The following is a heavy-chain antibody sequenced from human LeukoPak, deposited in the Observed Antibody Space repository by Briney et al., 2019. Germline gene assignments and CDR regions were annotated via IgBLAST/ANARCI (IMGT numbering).Heavy chain of an antibody. J-gene: IGHJ6*02. CDR1: GYTFTGYY. D-gene: IGHD3-16*01. CDR3: ARDLAGETGMDV. V-gene: IGHV1-2*02. Sequence: ASVKVSCKASGYTFTGYYTHWVRQAPGQGLEWMGWINPNSGGTNYAQKFQGRVTMTRDTSISTAYMELSRLRSDDTAVYYCARDLAGETGMDVWGQGTTVTVSS. CDR2: INPNSGGT.